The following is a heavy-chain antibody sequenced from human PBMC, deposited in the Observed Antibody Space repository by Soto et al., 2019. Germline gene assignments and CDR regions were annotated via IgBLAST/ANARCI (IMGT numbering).Heavy chain of an antibody. CDR1: GDSISNLDYF. V-gene: IGHV4-30-4*01. CDR2: IYKSATT. D-gene: IGHD7-27*01. Sequence: SETLSLTCSVSGDSISNLDYFWAWIRQPPGQALEYIGYIYKSATTYFNPSFESRVAISVDTSKSQFSLNVTSVTAADTAVYFCARGRYCLTGRCFPNWFDSWGQGALVTVSS. CDR3: ARGRYCLTGRCFPNWFDS. J-gene: IGHJ5*01.